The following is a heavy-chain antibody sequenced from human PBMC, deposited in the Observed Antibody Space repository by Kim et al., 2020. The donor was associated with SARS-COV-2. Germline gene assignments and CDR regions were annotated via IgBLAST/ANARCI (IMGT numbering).Heavy chain of an antibody. V-gene: IGHV1-69*13. CDR2: IIPIFGTA. D-gene: IGHD3-16*01. Sequence: SVKVSCKASGGTFSSYAISWVRQAPGQGLEWMGGIIPIFGTANYAQKFQGRVTITADESTSTAYMELSGLRSEDTAVYYCARDAGEMATGDIWGQGTMVTVSS. J-gene: IGHJ3*02. CDR3: ARDAGEMATGDI. CDR1: GGTFSSYA.